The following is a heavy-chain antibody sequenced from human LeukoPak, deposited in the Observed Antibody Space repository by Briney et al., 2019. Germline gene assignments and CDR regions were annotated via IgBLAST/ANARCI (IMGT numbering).Heavy chain of an antibody. CDR1: GGSFSGYY. Sequence: SETLSLTCAVYGGSFSGYYWSWIRQPPGKGLEWIGEINHSGSTNYNPSLKSRVTISVDTTKNQFSLKLSSVTAADTAVYYCAKGTSYYYGMDVWSQGTTVTVSS. V-gene: IGHV4-34*01. J-gene: IGHJ6*02. CDR2: INHSGST. D-gene: IGHD1-7*01. CDR3: AKGTSYYYGMDV.